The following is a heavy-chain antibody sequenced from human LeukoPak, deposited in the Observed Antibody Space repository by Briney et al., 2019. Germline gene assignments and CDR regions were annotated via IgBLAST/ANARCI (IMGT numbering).Heavy chain of an antibody. J-gene: IGHJ4*02. CDR1: GFTFSDYY. V-gene: IGHV3-30*18. CDR3: AKDNGRWELLLDY. D-gene: IGHD1-26*01. CDR2: ISYDGSNK. Sequence: GGSLRLSCAASGFTFSDYYMSWIRQAPGKGLEWVAVISYDGSNKYYADSVKGRFTISRDNSKNTLYLQMNSLRAEDTAVYYRAKDNGRWELLLDYWGQGTLVTVSS.